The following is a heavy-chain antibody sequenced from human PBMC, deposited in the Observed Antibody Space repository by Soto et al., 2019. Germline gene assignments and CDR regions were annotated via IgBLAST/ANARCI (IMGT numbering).Heavy chain of an antibody. Sequence: QVQLVQSGAEVKKPGASVKVSCKASGYAFTSYGISWVRQAPGQGLEWMGWISAYNGNTNYAQKLQGRVTMTTDTSTSTAYMELRSLRSDDTAVYYCARDRYDFGSGYYIGAGDAFDIWGQGTMVTVSS. CDR1: GYAFTSYG. CDR3: ARDRYDFGSGYYIGAGDAFDI. CDR2: ISAYNGNT. J-gene: IGHJ3*02. D-gene: IGHD3-3*01. V-gene: IGHV1-18*01.